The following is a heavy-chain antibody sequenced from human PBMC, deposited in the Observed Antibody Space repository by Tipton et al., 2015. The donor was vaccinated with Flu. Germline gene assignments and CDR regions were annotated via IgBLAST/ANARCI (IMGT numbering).Heavy chain of an antibody. CDR3: AREGDSSGWRYYYYYGIDV. Sequence: LRLSCAISGDSVSSNSAAWNWIRQSPSRGLEWLGRTYYRSKWYNDYAVSVKSRITINPDTSKNQFSLQLNSVTPEDTAVYYCAREGDSSGWRYYYYYGIDVWGQGTTVTVSS. CDR2: TYYRSKWYN. CDR1: GDSVSSNSAA. V-gene: IGHV6-1*01. D-gene: IGHD6-19*01. J-gene: IGHJ6*02.